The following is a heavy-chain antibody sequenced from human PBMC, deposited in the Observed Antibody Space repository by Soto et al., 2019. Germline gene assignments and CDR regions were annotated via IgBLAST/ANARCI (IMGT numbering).Heavy chain of an antibody. D-gene: IGHD2-2*01. CDR1: GGTFSSYA. CDR3: ARWRYCSSTSCYHHYYGMDV. J-gene: IGHJ6*02. CDR2: IIPIFGTA. Sequence: SVKVSCKASGGTFSSYAISWVRQAPGQGLEWMGGIIPIFGTANYAQKFQGRVTITADESTSTAYMELSSLGSEDTAVYYCARWRYCSSTSCYHHYYGMDVWGQGTTVTVSS. V-gene: IGHV1-69*13.